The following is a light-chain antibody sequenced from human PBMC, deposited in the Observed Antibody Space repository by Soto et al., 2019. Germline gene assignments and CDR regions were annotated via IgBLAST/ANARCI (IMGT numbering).Light chain of an antibody. V-gene: IGLV1-44*01. CDR2: SXX. CDR1: SSNIGSNT. CDR3: AAWDDSLNGPV. J-gene: IGLJ3*02. Sequence: QSVLTQPPSASGTPGQRVTISCSGSSSNIGSNTVNWYQQLPGTAPKLLIYSXXXRPXGXXXRXSGSKSGTSASLAISGLQSEDEAGYYCAAWDDSLNGPVFGGGTKLTVL.